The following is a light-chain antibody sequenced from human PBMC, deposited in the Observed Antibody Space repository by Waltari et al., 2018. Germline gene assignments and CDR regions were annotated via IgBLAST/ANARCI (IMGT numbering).Light chain of an antibody. Sequence: SSELTQAPAVSVALGQTVRITCPGASLRSDYPSRYQQKPGQAPVLVIYGKNNRPPGIPDRFSGSSSGNTASLTITGAQAEDEADYYCNSRDSSGNHVFGTGTKVTVL. CDR3: NSRDSSGNHV. CDR2: GKN. CDR1: SLRSDY. V-gene: IGLV3-19*01. J-gene: IGLJ1*01.